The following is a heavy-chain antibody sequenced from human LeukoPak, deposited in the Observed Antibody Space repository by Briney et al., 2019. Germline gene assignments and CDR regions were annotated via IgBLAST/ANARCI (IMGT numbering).Heavy chain of an antibody. V-gene: IGHV3-30*05. CDR2: ISYDGSNK. J-gene: IGHJ4*02. CDR1: GFTFSSHG. Sequence: PGTSLRLSCAASGFTFSSHGIHWVRQAPGKGLEWVAVISYDGSNKYYADSVKGRFTISRDNSKNTLYLQMNSLRAEDTAVYYCARGGVGYCSSTSCYYFDYWGQGTLVTVSS. D-gene: IGHD2-2*01. CDR3: ARGGVGYCSSTSCYYFDY.